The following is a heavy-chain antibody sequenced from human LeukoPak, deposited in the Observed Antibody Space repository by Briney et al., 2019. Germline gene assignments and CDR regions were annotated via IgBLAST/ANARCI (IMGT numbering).Heavy chain of an antibody. CDR3: ARVRLGFGDYYYGMDV. J-gene: IGHJ6*02. CDR2: INHSGST. Sequence: SETLSLTCAVYGGSFSGYYWSWIRQPPGKGLEWIGEINHSGSTNYNPSLKSRVTISVDTSKNQFSLKLSSVTAADTAVYYCARVRLGFGDYYYGMDVWGQGTTVTVSS. V-gene: IGHV4-34*01. D-gene: IGHD3-10*01. CDR1: GGSFSGYY.